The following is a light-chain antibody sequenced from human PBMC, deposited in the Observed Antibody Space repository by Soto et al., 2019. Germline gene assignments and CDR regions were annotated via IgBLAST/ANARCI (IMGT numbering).Light chain of an antibody. Sequence: DIQMTQSPASLSASVGDRVTISCRSSQNIKKFLNWYQFRPGRAPRLLIYAASTLHSGVPSRFSGSGAGTEFTLTINTLQPEDFAVYFCQQSYTTPLTFGGGNQVE. CDR1: QNIKKF. J-gene: IGKJ4*01. CDR2: AAS. CDR3: QQSYTTPLT. V-gene: IGKV1-39*01.